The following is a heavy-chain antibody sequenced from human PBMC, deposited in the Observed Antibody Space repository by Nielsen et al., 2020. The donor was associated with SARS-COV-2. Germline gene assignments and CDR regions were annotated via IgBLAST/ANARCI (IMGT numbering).Heavy chain of an antibody. D-gene: IGHD1-7*01. CDR2: IWYDGSNK. V-gene: IGHV3-33*01. Sequence: GESLKISCAASGFTFSSYGMHWVRQAPGKGLEWVAVIWYDGSNKYYADSVKGRFTISRDNSKNTLYLQMNSLRAEDTAVYYCARDNWNYDALDVWGKGTTVTVS. CDR3: ARDNWNYDALDV. CDR1: GFTFSSYG. J-gene: IGHJ6*03.